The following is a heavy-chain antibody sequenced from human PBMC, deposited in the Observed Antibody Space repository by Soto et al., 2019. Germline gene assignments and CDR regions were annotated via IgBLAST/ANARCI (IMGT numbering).Heavy chain of an antibody. V-gene: IGHV1-8*01. D-gene: IGHD2-2*01. CDR2: LTPSTGNT. J-gene: IGHJ4*02. Sequence: GASVKVSCKPSGYTFINYDINWVRQATGQGPEWMGFLTPSTGNTGYARRFQGRLTLTSDTSTGTAYMELRGLTSADTAVYYCVAPARWRQAPLVTV. CDR1: GYTFINYD. CDR3: VAPAR.